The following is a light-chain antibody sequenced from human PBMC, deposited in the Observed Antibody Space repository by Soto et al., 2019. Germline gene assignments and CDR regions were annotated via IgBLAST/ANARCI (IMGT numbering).Light chain of an antibody. CDR2: KVS. V-gene: IGKV2-30*02. Sequence: DVVMTQSPLSLPVTLGRPASISCWXSHSXVHSDGNTYLSWLHQRPGQSPRRLIYKVSNRDSGVPDRFSGSESGTDFTLKISTVEAEDVGVYYCVQGSQWPITFGQGTRLEIK. CDR1: HSXVHSDGNTY. J-gene: IGKJ5*01. CDR3: VQGSQWPIT.